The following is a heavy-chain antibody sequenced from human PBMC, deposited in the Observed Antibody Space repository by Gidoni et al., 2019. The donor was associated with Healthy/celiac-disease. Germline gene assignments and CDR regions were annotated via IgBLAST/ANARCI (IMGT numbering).Heavy chain of an antibody. CDR3: ARVPFATATNNWFDP. V-gene: IGHV4-39*07. D-gene: IGHD4-17*01. Sequence: QLQLQESGPGLVKPSETLSLTCSVSGGSTSSSSYYWGWIRQPPGKGPEWIGNIYYSGSTLYNPSLKNRVTISVDTSKNQFSLRLSSVTAADTAVYYCARVPFATATNNWFDPWGQGTLVTVSS. CDR2: IYYSGST. J-gene: IGHJ5*02. CDR1: GGSTSSSSYY.